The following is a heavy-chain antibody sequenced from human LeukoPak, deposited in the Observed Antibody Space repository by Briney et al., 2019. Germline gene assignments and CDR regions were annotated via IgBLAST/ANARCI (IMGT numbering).Heavy chain of an antibody. V-gene: IGHV4-39*07. D-gene: IGHD5-12*01. Sequence: SETLSLTCTVSGGSISSSSYYWGWIRQPPGKGLEWIGSIYYSGSTYYNPSLKSRVTISVDTSKNQFSLKLSSVTAADTAVYYCARAIGLPHYYGMDVWGQGTTVTVSS. J-gene: IGHJ6*02. CDR2: IYYSGST. CDR3: ARAIGLPHYYGMDV. CDR1: GGSISSSSYY.